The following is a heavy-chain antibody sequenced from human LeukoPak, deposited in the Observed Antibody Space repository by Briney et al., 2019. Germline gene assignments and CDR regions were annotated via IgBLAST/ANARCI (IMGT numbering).Heavy chain of an antibody. V-gene: IGHV4-31*03. D-gene: IGHD4-23*01. CDR1: GGSISSGDYY. J-gene: IGHJ4*02. Sequence: SQTLSLTCTVSGGSISSGDYYWSWIRQHPGKGLEWIGYIYYSGSTYYNPSLKSRITISLDTSKNQFSLRLSSVTAADTAVYYCARSAAGVVRFFDYWGQGTLVTVSS. CDR2: IYYSGST. CDR3: ARSAAGVVRFFDY.